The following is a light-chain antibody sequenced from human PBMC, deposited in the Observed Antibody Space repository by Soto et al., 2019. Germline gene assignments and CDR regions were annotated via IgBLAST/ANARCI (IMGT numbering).Light chain of an antibody. V-gene: IGKV3-11*01. CDR2: DAS. J-gene: IGKJ4*01. CDR1: QSVSSY. Sequence: EIVLTQSPATLSLSPGERATLSCRASQSVSSYLAWYQQKPGQAPRLLIYDASNRASGISARFSGSGPGTDFTLTISSLEPEDCAVYYCQQRSNWPQGLTFGGGTKVEIK. CDR3: QQRSNWPQGLT.